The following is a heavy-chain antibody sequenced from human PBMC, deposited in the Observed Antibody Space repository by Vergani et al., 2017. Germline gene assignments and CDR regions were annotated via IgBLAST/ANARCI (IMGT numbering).Heavy chain of an antibody. V-gene: IGHV1-18*04. CDR1: GYTFTSYG. D-gene: IGHD2-2*01. Sequence: QVQLVQSGAEVKKPGASVKVSCKASGYTFTSYGISWVRQAPGQGLEWMGWISAYNGNTNYAQKFQDRVTITRDRSMSTAYMELSSLRSEDTAMYYCALAESSTSCINSVCITPETGSWFDPWGQGTLVTVSS. CDR3: ALAESSTSCINSVCITPETGSWFDP. CDR2: ISAYNGNT. J-gene: IGHJ5*02.